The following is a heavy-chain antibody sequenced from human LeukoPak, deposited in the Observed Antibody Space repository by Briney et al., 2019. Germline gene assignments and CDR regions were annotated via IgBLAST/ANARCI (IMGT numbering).Heavy chain of an antibody. J-gene: IGHJ4*02. V-gene: IGHV3-9*01. D-gene: IGHD6-19*01. Sequence: PGGSLRLSCTASRFTFDDYAMHWVRQAPGKGLEWVSGIRRNSGTIHYADSVKGRFTISRDNAKNSLYLQMNSLRAEDTALYYCAKGGSGWLGERALDHWGQGTLVTVSS. CDR3: AKGGSGWLGERALDH. CDR2: IRRNSGTI. CDR1: RFTFDDYA.